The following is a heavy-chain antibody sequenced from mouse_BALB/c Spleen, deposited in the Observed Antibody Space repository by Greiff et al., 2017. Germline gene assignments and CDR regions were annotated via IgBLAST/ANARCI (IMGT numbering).Heavy chain of an antibody. V-gene: IGHV14-3*02. CDR1: GFNIKDTY. Sequence: EVQLQESGAELVKPGASVKLSCTASGFNIKDTYMHWVKQRPEQGLEWIGRIDPANGNTKYDPKFQGKATITADTSSNTAYLQLSSLTSEDTAVYYCARILRSYAMDYWGQGTSVTVSS. J-gene: IGHJ4*01. D-gene: IGHD1-1*01. CDR3: ARILRSYAMDY. CDR2: IDPANGNT.